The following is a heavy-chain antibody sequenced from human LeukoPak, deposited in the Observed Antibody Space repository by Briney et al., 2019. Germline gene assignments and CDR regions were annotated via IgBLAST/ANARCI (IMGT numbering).Heavy chain of an antibody. CDR1: GFTFSSYE. D-gene: IGHD2-15*01. V-gene: IGHV3-48*03. Sequence: GGSLRLSCAASGFTFSSYEMNWVRQAPGKGLEWVSYISSSGSTIYYADSVKGRFTISRDNAKNSLYLQMNSLRAEDTAVYYCARAGHISYCSGGSCYTFDYWGQGTLVTVSS. J-gene: IGHJ4*02. CDR2: ISSSGSTI. CDR3: ARAGHISYCSGGSCYTFDY.